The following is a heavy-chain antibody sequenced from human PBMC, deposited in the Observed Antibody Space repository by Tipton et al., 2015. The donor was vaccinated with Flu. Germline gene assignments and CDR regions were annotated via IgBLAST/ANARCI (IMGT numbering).Heavy chain of an antibody. J-gene: IGHJ4*02. CDR1: GYSFTGYW. CDR3: ARRWKNCSDTTCYPFHFDY. CDR2: IYPGDSDT. Sequence: QSGAEVKKPGESLRISCKASGYSFTGYWIGWVRQMPGKGLEWMGIIYPGDSDTRYSPSFQGQVTMSADKSITTAYLQWSSLKASDTAIYYCARRWKNCSDTTCYPFHFDYWGQGTLVTVSS. V-gene: IGHV5-51*01. D-gene: IGHD2-15*01.